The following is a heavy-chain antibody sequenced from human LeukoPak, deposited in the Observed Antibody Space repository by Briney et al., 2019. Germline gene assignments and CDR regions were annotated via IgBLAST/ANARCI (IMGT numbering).Heavy chain of an antibody. Sequence: PGGSLRLSCAASGFTVSSNYMSWVRQAPGKGLEWVSVIYSGGSTYYADSVKGRFIISRDNSKNTLYLQMNSLRAEDTAVYYCAKLSGDGELLLDFDYWGQGTLVTVSS. V-gene: IGHV3-53*01. CDR3: AKLSGDGELLLDFDY. CDR2: IYSGGST. CDR1: GFTVSSNY. D-gene: IGHD1-26*01. J-gene: IGHJ4*02.